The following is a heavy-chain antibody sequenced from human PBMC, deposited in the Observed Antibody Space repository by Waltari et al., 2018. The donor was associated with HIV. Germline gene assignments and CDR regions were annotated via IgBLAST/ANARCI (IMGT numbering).Heavy chain of an antibody. V-gene: IGHV3-21*02. CDR1: GFTFSSFS. D-gene: IGHD6-19*01. CDR3: ARSSVPVGPLYGMDV. Sequence: EMQLVESGGGLVKPGGSLRLACAASGFTFSSFSLPGVRRAPGKGLDGVSSISTASTYIYYGDSVKGRFTISRDNAKNSLYLQMNSLRAEDTAVYFCARSSVPVGPLYGMDVWGQGTTVTVAS. CDR2: ISTASTYI. J-gene: IGHJ6*02.